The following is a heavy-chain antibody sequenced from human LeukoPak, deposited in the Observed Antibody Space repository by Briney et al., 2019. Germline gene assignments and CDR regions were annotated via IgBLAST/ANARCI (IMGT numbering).Heavy chain of an antibody. Sequence: GGSLRLSCAASGFTFSSYGMHWVRQAPGKGLEWVAFIRYDGTNKYYAESVKGRFTISRDNSKNTLYVQMNSLRAEDTAVYYCARDDYGGLDYWGQGTLVTVSS. D-gene: IGHD4-23*01. CDR3: ARDDYGGLDY. CDR2: IRYDGTNK. V-gene: IGHV3-30*02. CDR1: GFTFSSYG. J-gene: IGHJ4*02.